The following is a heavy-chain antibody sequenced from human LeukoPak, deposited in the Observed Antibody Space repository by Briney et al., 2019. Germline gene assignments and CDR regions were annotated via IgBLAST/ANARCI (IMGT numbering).Heavy chain of an antibody. CDR3: ARYDSRGSASTRFDY. Sequence: PSETLSLTCAVSGYSLGKNYSWGWIRQPPGKGLEWIGRIYGTGSTSYNPSLMNRVTMSVDTSKNHFSLKLTSVTAADTAVYYCARYDSRGSASTRFDYWGQGILVTISS. CDR2: IYGTGST. CDR1: GYSLGKNYS. D-gene: IGHD3-16*01. J-gene: IGHJ4*02. V-gene: IGHV4-38-2*01.